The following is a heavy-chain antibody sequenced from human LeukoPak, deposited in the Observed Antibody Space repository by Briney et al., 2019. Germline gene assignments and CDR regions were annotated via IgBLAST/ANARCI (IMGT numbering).Heavy chain of an antibody. Sequence: SETLSLTCTVSGGSISSSSYYWGWIRQPPGKGLEWIGSIYYSGSTYYNPSLKSRVTISVDTSKNQFSLKLSSVTAADTAVYYCARDWCSSSYHRSTFDYWGQGTLVTVSS. CDR2: IYYSGST. CDR1: GGSISSSSYY. D-gene: IGHD6-13*01. V-gene: IGHV4-39*07. CDR3: ARDWCSSSYHRSTFDY. J-gene: IGHJ4*02.